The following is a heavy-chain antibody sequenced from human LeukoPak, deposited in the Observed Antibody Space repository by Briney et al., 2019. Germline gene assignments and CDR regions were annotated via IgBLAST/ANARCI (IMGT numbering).Heavy chain of an antibody. V-gene: IGHV3-21*01. CDR3: AREIVSSNSFDN. CDR2: ISSAGGYI. D-gene: IGHD2-2*01. CDR1: GFTFSSYT. Sequence: GGSLRLSCAASGFTFSSYTLSWVRQAPGKGLEWVSSISSAGGYIYYADSVKGRFTISRDNAKNSLYLQMNSLRAVDTAVYYCAREIVSSNSFDNWGQGTLVTVSS. J-gene: IGHJ4*02.